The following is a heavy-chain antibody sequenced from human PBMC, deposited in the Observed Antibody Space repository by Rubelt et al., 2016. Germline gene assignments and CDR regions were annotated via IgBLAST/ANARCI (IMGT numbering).Heavy chain of an antibody. Sequence: EVQLVQSGAEVKKPGESLRISCQGSGYSFTNSWIAWMRQMPGKGLEYLGITHHVDSDTIYSPTFQGQVTISADKAISTAYLQGSSLKASDTAMYYCARRGDGYPVIAFDIWGQGTMVTVSS. CDR1: GYSFTNSW. CDR2: THHVDSDT. V-gene: IGHV5-51*01. CDR3: ARRGDGYPVIAFDI. J-gene: IGHJ3*02. D-gene: IGHD5-24*01.